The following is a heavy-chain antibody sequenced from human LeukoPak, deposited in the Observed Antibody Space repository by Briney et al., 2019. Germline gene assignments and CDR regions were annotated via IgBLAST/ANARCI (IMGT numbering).Heavy chain of an antibody. CDR2: IKQDGSKK. V-gene: IGHV3-7*04. D-gene: IGHD4-17*01. J-gene: IGHJ4*02. CDR3: TRVGYVDAGIDY. CDR1: GFPFSSYW. Sequence: PGGSLRLSCVASGFPFSSYWMTWVLQAPGKGLEWVANIKQDGSKKSYVDSVKGRFTISRDNAKNSLYLQMNSLRAEDTAIYYCTRVGYVDAGIDYWGQGTLVTVSS.